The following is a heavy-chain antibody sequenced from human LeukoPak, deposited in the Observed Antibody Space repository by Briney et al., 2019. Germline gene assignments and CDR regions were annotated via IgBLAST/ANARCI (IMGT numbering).Heavy chain of an antibody. CDR3: ATDSLVANF. CDR1: GLTFSNAW. V-gene: IGHV3-15*01. Sequence: GGSLRLSCAASGLTFSNAWMSWVRQAPGKGLEWVGRIKSKTNGGTTDYAAPVKGRFTILRDDSKNTVYLQMNSLKTEDTALYYCATDSLVANFWGQGTLVTVSS. CDR2: IKSKTNGGTT. J-gene: IGHJ4*02. D-gene: IGHD5-12*01.